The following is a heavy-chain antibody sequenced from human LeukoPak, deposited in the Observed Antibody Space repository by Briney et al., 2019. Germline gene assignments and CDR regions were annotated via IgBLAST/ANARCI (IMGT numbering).Heavy chain of an antibody. Sequence: PSETLSPTCTVSGASVSSGSYSWNWIRQPPGKGLEWIGYMFYRGSTNYNPSLKSRVTISVDSSKNQFSLKLSSVTAADTAVYYCARDHGQWLRLRYWGQGTLVTVSS. CDR1: GASVSSGSYS. D-gene: IGHD5-12*01. CDR2: MFYRGST. V-gene: IGHV4-61*01. J-gene: IGHJ4*02. CDR3: ARDHGQWLRLRY.